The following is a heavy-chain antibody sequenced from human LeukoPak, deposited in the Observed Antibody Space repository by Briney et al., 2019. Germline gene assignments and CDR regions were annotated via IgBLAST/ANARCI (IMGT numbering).Heavy chain of an antibody. J-gene: IGHJ5*02. CDR3: ARGSSSWSNNWFDP. CDR1: GGSISSYY. CDR2: IYYSGST. D-gene: IGHD6-13*01. Sequence: SETLSLTCTVSGGSISSYYWSWIRQPPGKGLEWIGYIYYSGSTNYNPSLKSRVTISVDTSKNQFSLKLSSVTAADTAVYYCARGSSSWSNNWFDPWGQGTLVTVSS. V-gene: IGHV4-59*08.